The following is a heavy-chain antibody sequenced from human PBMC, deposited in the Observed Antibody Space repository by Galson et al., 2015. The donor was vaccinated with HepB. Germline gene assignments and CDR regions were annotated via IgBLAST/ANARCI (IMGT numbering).Heavy chain of an antibody. CDR3: ARDKGVEWLVRGWFDP. V-gene: IGHV4-39*07. CDR1: GGSLSTTSYY. CDR2: VYYTGST. Sequence: ETLSLTCTVSGGSLSTTSYYWGWIRQPPGKGLEWIGSVYYTGSTDYNPSPNSRVAISVDTSKNQFSLKMTSVTAADTAVYYCARDKGVEWLVRGWFDPWGQGTLVIVSS. D-gene: IGHD6-19*01. J-gene: IGHJ5*02.